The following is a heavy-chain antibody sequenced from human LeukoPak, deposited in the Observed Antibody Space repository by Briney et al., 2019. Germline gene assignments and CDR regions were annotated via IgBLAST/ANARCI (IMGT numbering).Heavy chain of an antibody. CDR2: ISPNSGGT. D-gene: IGHD6-13*01. CDR3: ARVGVVQQTFDY. Sequence: ASVKVSCKASGFTFTGYYMHWVRQAPGQGLEWMGWISPNSGGTNYAQKFQGRVTMTRDTSISTAYMELSRLRSDDTAVYYCARVGVVQQTFDYWGQGTLVTVSS. V-gene: IGHV1-2*02. CDR1: GFTFTGYY. J-gene: IGHJ4*02.